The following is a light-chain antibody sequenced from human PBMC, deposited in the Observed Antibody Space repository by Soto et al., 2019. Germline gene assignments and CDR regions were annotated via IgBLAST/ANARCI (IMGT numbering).Light chain of an antibody. CDR3: SSYTTSSTWV. V-gene: IGLV2-14*01. CDR2: EVS. Sequence: QSALTQPASVSGSPGQSITISCTGTSSDVGGYNYVSWYQQHPGKAPKLIIYEVSNRPTGVSNRFSGSKSGNTSSRTISGXXXXXXXDYYCSSYTTSSTWVFGGGTKLTV. CDR1: SSDVGGYNY. J-gene: IGLJ3*02.